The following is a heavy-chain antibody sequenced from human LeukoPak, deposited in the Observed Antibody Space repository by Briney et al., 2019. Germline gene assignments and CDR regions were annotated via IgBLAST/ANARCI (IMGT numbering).Heavy chain of an antibody. CDR2: IRYDGSNK. J-gene: IGHJ4*02. D-gene: IGHD6-13*01. CDR3: AREREQQLASYYFDY. V-gene: IGHV3-30*02. Sequence: PGGSLRLSCAASGFSFSNYGMHWVRQAPGKGLEWVAFIRYDGSNKYYADSVKGRFTISRDNSKNMLYLQMNSLRAEDTAVYYCAREREQQLASYYFDYWGQGTLVTVSS. CDR1: GFSFSNYG.